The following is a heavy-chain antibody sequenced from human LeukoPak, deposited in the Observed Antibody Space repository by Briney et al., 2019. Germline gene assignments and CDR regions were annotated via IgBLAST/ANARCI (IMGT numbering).Heavy chain of an antibody. Sequence: PGGSLRLSCAASGFTFSSCWMSWVRQAPGKGLEWVANIKQDGSEKYYVDSVKGRFTISRDNAKNSLCLQMDSLRAEDTAMYYCAGYCSSSTCPMFAYWGQGTLVTVSS. CDR2: IKQDGSEK. J-gene: IGHJ4*02. D-gene: IGHD2-2*01. CDR1: GFTFSSCW. V-gene: IGHV3-7*01. CDR3: AGYCSSSTCPMFAY.